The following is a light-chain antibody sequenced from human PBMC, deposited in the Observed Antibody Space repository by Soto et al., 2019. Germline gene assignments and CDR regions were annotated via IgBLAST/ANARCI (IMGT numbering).Light chain of an antibody. CDR3: LRYGDSPPAYT. CDR2: GAS. J-gene: IGKJ2*01. Sequence: EIVLTQSPGTVSLSPGERATLSCRASQSVSSRNLAWYRQKPGQAPSLLIFGASNRATGIPDRFSGSGSGTDFTPTISRLEHEDCAVYYCLRYGDSPPAYTFGQGTKLEIK. V-gene: IGKV3-20*01. CDR1: QSVSSRN.